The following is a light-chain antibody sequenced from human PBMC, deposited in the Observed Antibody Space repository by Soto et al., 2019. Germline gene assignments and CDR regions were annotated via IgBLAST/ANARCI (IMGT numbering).Light chain of an antibody. V-gene: IGLV4-60*02. J-gene: IGLJ2*01. CDR3: ETWGSNTRV. CDR1: SGHSSYI. Sequence: QLVLTQSSSASASLGSSVKLTCTLSSGHSSYIIAWHHQQPGKAPRYLMKLEGSGSYDKGSGVPDRFSGSSSGADRYLTISTLQLADEANYYCETWGSNTRVFGGGTKLTVL. CDR2: LEGSGSY.